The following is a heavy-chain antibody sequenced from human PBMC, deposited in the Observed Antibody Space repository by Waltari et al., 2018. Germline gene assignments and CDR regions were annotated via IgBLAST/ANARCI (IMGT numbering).Heavy chain of an antibody. D-gene: IGHD1-26*01. J-gene: IGHJ4*02. CDR1: GGSISSSSYY. CDR2: IYSSGST. Sequence: QLQLQESGPGLVKPSETLSLTCTVSGGSISSSSYYWGWIRQPPGKGLEWIGSIYSSGSTYYNPSLKSRVTISVDTSKNQFSLKLSSVTAADTAVYYCARDPGSYPVDYWGQGTLVTVSS. V-gene: IGHV4-39*07. CDR3: ARDPGSYPVDY.